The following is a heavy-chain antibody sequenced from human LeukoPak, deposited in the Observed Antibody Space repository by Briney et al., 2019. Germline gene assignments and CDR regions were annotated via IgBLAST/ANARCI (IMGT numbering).Heavy chain of an antibody. CDR2: IFYSGST. J-gene: IGHJ5*02. D-gene: IGHD2-15*01. V-gene: IGHV4-39*07. CDR1: SGSISTSNYY. CDR3: ARYGVVVASAGEHWFDP. Sequence: PSETLSLTCTVSSGSISTSNYYWGWVRQPPGKALEWIGNIFYSGSTYYSPSLKSRVTISVDTSKNQFSLKLSSVTAADTAVYYCARYGVVVASAGEHWFDPWGQGTLVTVSS.